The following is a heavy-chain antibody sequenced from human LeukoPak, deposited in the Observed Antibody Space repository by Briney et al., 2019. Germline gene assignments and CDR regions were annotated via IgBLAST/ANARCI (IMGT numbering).Heavy chain of an antibody. J-gene: IGHJ5*02. CDR3: AGGSVNNWFDP. V-gene: IGHV4-59*01. CDR1: GDSISYDC. CDR2: IFSGGST. Sequence: SETLSLTCTVSGDSISYDCWNWIRQPPGKGLEWIGYIFSGGSTAYNPSLKSRATISADTSKNQFSLKVNFVTAADTAVYFCAGGSVNNWFDPWGQGTLVTVST.